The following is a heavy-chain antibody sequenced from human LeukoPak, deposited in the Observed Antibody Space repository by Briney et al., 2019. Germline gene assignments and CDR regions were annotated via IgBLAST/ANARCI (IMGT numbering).Heavy chain of an antibody. V-gene: IGHV3-30*18. D-gene: IGHD1-26*01. CDR2: VSHDGTNE. J-gene: IGHJ4*02. CDR3: AKGSGGSYYGYFDY. CDR1: GFTFSSYG. Sequence: RGSLRLSCAASGFTFSSYGMHWVRQAPGKGLEWVAVVSHDGTNEFSAVSVKGRFTISRDNSKDTLYLQMNSLRAEDTAVYYCAKGSGGSYYGYFDYWGQGTVVPVSS.